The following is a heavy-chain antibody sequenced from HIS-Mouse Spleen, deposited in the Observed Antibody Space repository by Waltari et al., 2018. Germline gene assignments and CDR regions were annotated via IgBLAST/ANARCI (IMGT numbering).Heavy chain of an antibody. CDR2: IYYSGST. D-gene: IGHD6-13*01. Sequence: RLQLQESGPGLVKPSETLSLTCTVSGGSISSSSYYRGWIRQPPGKGLEWIGSIYYSGSTYYNPSLKSRVTISVDTSKNQFSLKLSSVTAADTAVYYCAREIPYSSSWYDWYFDLWGRGTLVTVSS. CDR3: AREIPYSSSWYDWYFDL. CDR1: GGSISSSSYY. J-gene: IGHJ2*01. V-gene: IGHV4-39*06.